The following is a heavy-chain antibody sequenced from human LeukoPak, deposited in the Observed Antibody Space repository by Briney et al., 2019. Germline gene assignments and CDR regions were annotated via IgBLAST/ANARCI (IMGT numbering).Heavy chain of an antibody. V-gene: IGHV1-69*06. J-gene: IGHJ4*02. D-gene: IGHD6-19*01. CDR2: IIPIFGTA. Sequence: EVSCQASGGTFSIYAISWVRQAPGQGLEWMGGIIPIFGTANYAQKFQGRVTITADKSTSTAYMELSSLRSEDTAVYYCAVAVAGTLFDYWGQGTLVTVSS. CDR1: GGTFSIYA. CDR3: AVAVAGTLFDY.